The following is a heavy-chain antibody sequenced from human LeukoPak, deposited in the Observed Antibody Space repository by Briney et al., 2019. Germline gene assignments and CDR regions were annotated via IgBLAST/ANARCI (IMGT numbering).Heavy chain of an antibody. Sequence: ASVKVSCKASGYPLTNYDINWVRQAAGQGLEWMGWMNPNNGNTGYAQKFQGRVTMTRDTSIDTAYMELGSLTSEDTAVYYCAKQGNFVGSGSYSGNWFDFWGQGNLVTVSS. CDR1: GYPLTNYD. CDR2: MNPNNGNT. D-gene: IGHD3-10*01. CDR3: AKQGNFVGSGSYSGNWFDF. J-gene: IGHJ5*01. V-gene: IGHV1-8*01.